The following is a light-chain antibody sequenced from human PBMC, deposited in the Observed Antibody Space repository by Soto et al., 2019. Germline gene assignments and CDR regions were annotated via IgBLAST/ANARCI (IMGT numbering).Light chain of an antibody. CDR1: SSNIGSNY. CDR3: AAWDDSLSGRV. J-gene: IGLJ3*02. V-gene: IGLV1-47*01. CDR2: RDN. Sequence: QSVLTQPPSASGTPGQRGTLSCSGRSSNIGSNYVYWYQQLPGTAPKLLIYRDNQRPSGVPDRFSGSKSGTSASLAISGLRSEDEADYYCAAWDDSLSGRVFGGGTKVTVL.